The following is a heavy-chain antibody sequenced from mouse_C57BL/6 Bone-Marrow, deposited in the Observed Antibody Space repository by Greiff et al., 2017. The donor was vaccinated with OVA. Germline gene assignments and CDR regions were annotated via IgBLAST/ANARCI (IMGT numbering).Heavy chain of an antibody. J-gene: IGHJ4*01. V-gene: IGHV3-1*01. CDR1: GYSITSGYD. D-gene: IGHD2-3*01. CDR2: ISYSGST. Sequence: DVKLVESGPGMVKPSQSLSLTCTVTGYSITSGYDWHWIRHFPGNKLEWMGYISYSGSTNYNPSLKSRISITHDTSKNHFFLKLNSVTTEDTATYYCARGWLLRGGAMDYWGQGTSVTVSS. CDR3: ARGWLLRGGAMDY.